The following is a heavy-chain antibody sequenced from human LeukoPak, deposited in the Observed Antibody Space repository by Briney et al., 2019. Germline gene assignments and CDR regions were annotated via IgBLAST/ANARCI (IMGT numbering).Heavy chain of an antibody. CDR3: ARDYHDSSGYHAFDY. CDR1: GFTFSRYW. D-gene: IGHD3-22*01. J-gene: IGHJ4*02. V-gene: IGHV3-74*01. Sequence: GGSLRLSCAASGFTFSRYWMHWVRQAPGKGLVWVSRINSDGSSTSYADSVKGRFTISRDNAKNTLYLQMNSLRAEDTAVYYCARDYHDSSGYHAFDYWGQGALVTVSS. CDR2: INSDGSST.